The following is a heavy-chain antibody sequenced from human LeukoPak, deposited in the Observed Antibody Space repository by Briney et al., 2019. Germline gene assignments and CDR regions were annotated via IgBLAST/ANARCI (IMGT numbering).Heavy chain of an antibody. V-gene: IGHV4-38-2*02. Sequence: SETLSLTCTVSGYSISSDYYWGWIRQPPGKGLEWIGSIHHSGSTYYNPSLKSRVTIFVDTSKNQFSLKLSSVTAADTAVYYCARTDRDSWYKSFDYWGQGVLVTVSS. CDR3: ARTDRDSWYKSFDY. CDR1: GYSISSDYY. D-gene: IGHD1-14*01. CDR2: IHHSGST. J-gene: IGHJ4*02.